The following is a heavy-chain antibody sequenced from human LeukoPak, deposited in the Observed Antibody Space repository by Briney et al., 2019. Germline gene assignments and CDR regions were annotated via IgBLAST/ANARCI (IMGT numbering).Heavy chain of an antibody. CDR3: ARVYCSSNSCYLDY. V-gene: IGHV4-4*02. Sequence: SETLSLTCAVSGASISSNNWWSWVRQPPGKGLEWIGEIFFTGTTTYNPSLKSRVSMSLDKSKNQFSLNLTSVTAADTAIYYCARVYCSSNSCYLDYWSQGTLVTVSS. CDR2: IFFTGTT. D-gene: IGHD2-2*01. CDR1: GASISSNNW. J-gene: IGHJ4*02.